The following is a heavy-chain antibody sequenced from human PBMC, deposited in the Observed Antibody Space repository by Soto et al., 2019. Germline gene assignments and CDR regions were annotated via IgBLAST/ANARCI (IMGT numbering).Heavy chain of an antibody. V-gene: IGHV3-23*01. CDR1: GFTLSKAW. CDR3: AKVRGHYYYGMDV. CDR2: ISGSGDAT. Sequence: PGGSLRLSCGGSGFTLSKAWMNWVRQAPGKGLEWVSGISGSGDATYYAGSLKGRFTISRDISKNTLYLQMNSLRAEDTAVYYCAKVRGHYYYGMDVWGQGTTVTVSS. D-gene: IGHD3-10*01. J-gene: IGHJ6*02.